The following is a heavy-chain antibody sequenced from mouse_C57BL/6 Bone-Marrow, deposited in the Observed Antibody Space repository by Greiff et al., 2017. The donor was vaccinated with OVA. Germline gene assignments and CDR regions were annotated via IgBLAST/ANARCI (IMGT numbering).Heavy chain of an antibody. Sequence: EVKLMESGPGLVKPSQSLSLTCSVTGYSITSGYYWNWIRQFPGNKLEWMGYISYDGSNNYNPSLKNRISITRDTSKNQFFLKLNSVTTEDTATYYCAREYWGYWGQGTTLTVSS. V-gene: IGHV3-6*01. CDR2: ISYDGSN. CDR3: AREYWGY. CDR1: GYSITSGYY. J-gene: IGHJ2*01.